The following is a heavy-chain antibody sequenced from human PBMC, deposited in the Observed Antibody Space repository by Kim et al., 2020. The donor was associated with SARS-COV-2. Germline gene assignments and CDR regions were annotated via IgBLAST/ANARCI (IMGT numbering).Heavy chain of an antibody. Sequence: SETLSLTCTVSGGYISSSSFYWGWIRQPPGKGLEWIGSIFHDGKTSYNPSLKSRVILSVDGANNQFSLKVNSVTAADTAHYYCARVDHPYDSRDYFSSGMDVWGQGTTVIVSS. J-gene: IGHJ6*02. CDR2: IFHDGKT. CDR1: GGYISSSSFY. CDR3: ARVDHPYDSRDYFSSGMDV. V-gene: IGHV4-39*07. D-gene: IGHD3-16*01.